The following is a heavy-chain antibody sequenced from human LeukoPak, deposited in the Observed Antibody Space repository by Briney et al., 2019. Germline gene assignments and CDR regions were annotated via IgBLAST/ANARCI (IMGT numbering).Heavy chain of an antibody. V-gene: IGHV3-30*04. J-gene: IGHJ4*02. Sequence: GGSLRLSCAASGFTFSSYAMHWVRQAPGKGLEWVAVISYDGSNKYYADSVKGRFTISRDNSKNTLYLQMNSLRAEDTAVYYCARDGTVRGVITSLYYFDYWGQGTLVTVSS. CDR1: GFTFSSYA. CDR2: ISYDGSNK. CDR3: ARDGTVRGVITSLYYFDY. D-gene: IGHD3-10*01.